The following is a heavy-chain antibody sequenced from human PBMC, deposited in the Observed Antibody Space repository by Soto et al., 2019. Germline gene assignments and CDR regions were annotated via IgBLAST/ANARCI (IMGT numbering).Heavy chain of an antibody. CDR2: ISAYNGNT. J-gene: IGHJ4*02. CDR1: GYTFTSYG. Sequence: ASVKVSCKASGYTFTSYGISWVRQAPGQGLEWMGWISAYNGNTNYAQKLQGRVTMTTDTSTSTAYMELRSLRSDDTAVYYCARDERVGITMIVVVTGSHFDYWGQGTLVTVSS. V-gene: IGHV1-18*01. D-gene: IGHD3-22*01. CDR3: ARDERVGITMIVVVTGSHFDY.